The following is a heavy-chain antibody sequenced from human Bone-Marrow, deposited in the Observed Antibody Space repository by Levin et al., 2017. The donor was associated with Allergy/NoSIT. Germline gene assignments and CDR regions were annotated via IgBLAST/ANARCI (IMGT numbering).Heavy chain of an antibody. CDR3: ARGLHGIAVLPTPGFPHGFDI. Sequence: TGYTFTKYAMHWVRQAPGQRLEWMGWINADTGDTKYSQKFQGRVTITRDTSATTVYMDLSSLRSEDTALYFCARGLHGIAVLPTPGFPHGFDIWGQGTMVTVSS. V-gene: IGHV1-3*01. D-gene: IGHD6-19*01. J-gene: IGHJ3*02. CDR2: INADTGDT. CDR1: GYTFTKYA.